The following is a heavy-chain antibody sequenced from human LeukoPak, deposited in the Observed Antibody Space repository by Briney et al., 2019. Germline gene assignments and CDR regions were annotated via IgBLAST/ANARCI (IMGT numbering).Heavy chain of an antibody. J-gene: IGHJ6*03. Sequence: ASVKVSCKASGGTFSSYAISWVRQAPGQGLEWMGGIIPIFGTANYAQKFQGRVTITTDESTSTAYMELSSLRSEDTAVYYCARAQEGRRWGRDYHYYYMDVWGKGTTVTVSS. CDR1: GGTFSSYA. D-gene: IGHD4-23*01. CDR3: ARAQEGRRWGRDYHYYYMDV. CDR2: IIPIFGTA. V-gene: IGHV1-69*05.